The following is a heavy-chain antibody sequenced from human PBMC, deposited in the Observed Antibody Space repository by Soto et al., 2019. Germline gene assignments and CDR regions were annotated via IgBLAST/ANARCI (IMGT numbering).Heavy chain of an antibody. J-gene: IGHJ4*02. CDR3: ARAPGRCSSTSCYEIDY. CDR2: INHSGST. D-gene: IGHD2-2*01. Sequence: QVQLQQWGAGLLKPSETLSLTCAVYGGSFSGYYWSWIRQPPGKGLEWIGEINHSGSTNYNPSLKSRVTISVDTPKNQFSLKLSSVTAADTAVYYCARAPGRCSSTSCYEIDYWGQGTLVTVSS. V-gene: IGHV4-34*01. CDR1: GGSFSGYY.